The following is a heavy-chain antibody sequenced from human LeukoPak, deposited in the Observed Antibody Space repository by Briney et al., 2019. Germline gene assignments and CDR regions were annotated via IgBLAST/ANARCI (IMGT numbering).Heavy chain of an antibody. J-gene: IGHJ4*02. Sequence: PSETLSLTCTVSGGSISSNDHYWGWIRQPPGRGLEWIGNIYYSGSTFYNPSLKSRVTISVDTSKNQFSLKLSSVTAADTAVYYCARFMVRGLIVDYWGQGTLVTVSS. CDR1: GGSISSNDHY. CDR2: IYYSGST. V-gene: IGHV4-39*01. D-gene: IGHD3-10*01. CDR3: ARFMVRGLIVDY.